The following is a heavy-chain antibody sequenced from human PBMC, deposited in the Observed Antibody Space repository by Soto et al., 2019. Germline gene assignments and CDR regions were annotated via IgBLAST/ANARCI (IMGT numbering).Heavy chain of an antibody. V-gene: IGHV3-23*01. D-gene: IGHD4-4*01. CDR3: AKERTVTTEDFDY. CDR2: ISGRGGNT. CDR1: GFTFSSYA. Sequence: GGSLRLSCAASGFTFSSYAMSWVRQAPGKGLEWVSSISGRGGNTYYADSVKGRFTISRDNSKNTLYLQMNSLRVEDTAVYYCAKERTVTTEDFDYWGQGNLVTVSS. J-gene: IGHJ4*02.